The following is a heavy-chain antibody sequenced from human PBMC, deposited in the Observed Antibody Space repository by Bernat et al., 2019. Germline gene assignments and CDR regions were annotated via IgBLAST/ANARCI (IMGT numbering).Heavy chain of an antibody. CDR1: GFTFSSYA. V-gene: IGHV3-23*01. J-gene: IGHJ4*02. CDR3: AKDRRWDGYCSSTSCTVDY. CDR2: ISGSGGST. D-gene: IGHD2-2*01. Sequence: EVQLLESGGGLVQPGGSLRLSCAASGFTFSSYAMSWVRQAPGKGLEWVSAISGSGGSTYYADSVKGRFTFSRDNSKNTLYLQMNSLRAEDTAVYYCAKDRRWDGYCSSTSCTVDYWGQGTLVTVSS.